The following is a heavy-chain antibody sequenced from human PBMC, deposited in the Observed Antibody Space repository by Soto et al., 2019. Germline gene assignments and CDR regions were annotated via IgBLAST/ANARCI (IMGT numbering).Heavy chain of an antibody. CDR1: GFTFSSYG. Sequence: QVQLVESGGGVVQPGRSLRLSCAASGFTFSSYGMHWVRQAPGKGLEGVAVIWYDGSNKYYADSVKGRFTISRDNSKNTLYLQMNSLRAEDTAVYYCARDQAWLRSVYVDYWGQGTLVTVSS. J-gene: IGHJ4*02. CDR3: ARDQAWLRSVYVDY. V-gene: IGHV3-33*01. CDR2: IWYDGSNK. D-gene: IGHD5-12*01.